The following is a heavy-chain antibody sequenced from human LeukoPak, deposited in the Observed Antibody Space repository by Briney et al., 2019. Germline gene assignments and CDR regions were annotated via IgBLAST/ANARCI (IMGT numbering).Heavy chain of an antibody. Sequence: PGASLRLSCAASGFTFSSYAMSWVRQAPGKGLEWVSAISGSGGSTYYADSVKGRFTISRDNSKNTLYLQMNSLRAEDTAVYYCAKDLRYSSGWYAFDYWGQGTLVTVSS. V-gene: IGHV3-23*01. D-gene: IGHD6-19*01. J-gene: IGHJ4*02. CDR3: AKDLRYSSGWYAFDY. CDR1: GFTFSSYA. CDR2: ISGSGGST.